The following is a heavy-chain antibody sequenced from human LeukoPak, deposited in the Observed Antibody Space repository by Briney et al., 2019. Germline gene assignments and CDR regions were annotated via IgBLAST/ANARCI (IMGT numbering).Heavy chain of an antibody. V-gene: IGHV3-48*01. J-gene: IGHJ6*02. CDR2: ISSSSSTI. D-gene: IGHD2-2*01. CDR1: GFTFSSYS. CDR3: ARDSDCSSTSCYVDYYYGMDV. Sequence: GGSLRLSCAASGFTFSSYSMNWVRQAPGKGLGWVSYISSSSSTIYYADSVKGRFTISRDNAKNSLYLQMNSLRAEDTAVYYCARDSDCSSTSCYVDYYYGMDVWGQGTTVTVSS.